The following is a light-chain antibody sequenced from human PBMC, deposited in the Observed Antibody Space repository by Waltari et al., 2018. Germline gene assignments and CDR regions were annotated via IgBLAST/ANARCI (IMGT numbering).Light chain of an antibody. CDR3: SSYSSRSTLI. CDR2: GVS. CDR1: IRDVVSYNL. V-gene: IGLV2-14*02. J-gene: IGLJ2*01. Sequence: QSALTQPASVSGSPGQSITISCPGTIRDVVSYNLVSWYQHRPGKAPKLLIYGVSKRPSGVSNRFSGSKSGNTASLTISGLQAEDEADYYCSSYSSRSTLIFGGGTKLTVL.